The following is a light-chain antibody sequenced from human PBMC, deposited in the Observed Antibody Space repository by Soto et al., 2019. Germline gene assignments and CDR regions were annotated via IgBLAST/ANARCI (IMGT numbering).Light chain of an antibody. CDR1: QTIDNF. CDR2: AVS. V-gene: IGKV1-39*01. Sequence: GDRFAITCPASQTIDNFLDWYQQKPGKAPNLLIYAVSSLQSGVSSRFSGSRSGTDFTLTISSLQPEDSATYYCQQSYSLPSTFGQGTKVDIK. J-gene: IGKJ2*01. CDR3: QQSYSLPST.